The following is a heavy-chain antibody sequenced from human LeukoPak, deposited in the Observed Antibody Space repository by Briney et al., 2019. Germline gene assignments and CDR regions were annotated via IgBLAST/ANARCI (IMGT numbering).Heavy chain of an antibody. CDR1: GASISTGNYY. CDR2: IYIRETS. CDR3: ARAAPSYRGTYYFDS. Sequence: SETLSLTCSVSGASISTGNYYWSWIRQPVGKGLEWIVRIYIRETSKYTPSVKSRVTISVDTSRHQFSLQLTSVTAADAAVYYCARAAPSYRGTYYFDSWGQGTLVAVPS. D-gene: IGHD1-26*01. V-gene: IGHV4-61*02. J-gene: IGHJ4*02.